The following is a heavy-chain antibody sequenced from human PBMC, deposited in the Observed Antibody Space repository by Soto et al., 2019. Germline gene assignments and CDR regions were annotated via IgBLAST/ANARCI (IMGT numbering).Heavy chain of an antibody. J-gene: IGHJ6*02. CDR2: ISSSSSTI. CDR1: GFTFSSYS. V-gene: IGHV3-48*02. D-gene: IGHD2-15*01. CDR3: AREGYCSGGSCYPAPEHYYYYGMDV. Sequence: GGSLRLSCAASGFTFSSYSMNWVRQAPGKGLEWVSYISSSSSTIYYADSVKGRFTISRDNAKNSLYLQMNSLRDEDTAVYYCAREGYCSGGSCYPAPEHYYYYGMDVWGQGTTVTVSS.